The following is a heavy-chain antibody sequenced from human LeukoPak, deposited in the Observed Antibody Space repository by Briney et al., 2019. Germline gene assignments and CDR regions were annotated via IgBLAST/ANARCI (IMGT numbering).Heavy chain of an antibody. Sequence: PGGSLRLSCAASGFTFSSYWMQWIRQAPGKGLVWVSRVNSDGSGTTYADSVKGRFTISRDNAKNTLYLQMNSLRAEDTAVYYCARESKYSGYPFDYWGQGTLVTVSS. D-gene: IGHD5-12*01. CDR2: VNSDGSGT. J-gene: IGHJ4*02. V-gene: IGHV3-74*01. CDR1: GFTFSSYW. CDR3: ARESKYSGYPFDY.